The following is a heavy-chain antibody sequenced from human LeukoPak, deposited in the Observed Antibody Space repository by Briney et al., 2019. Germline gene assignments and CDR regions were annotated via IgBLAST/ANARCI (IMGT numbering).Heavy chain of an antibody. D-gene: IGHD2-2*01. CDR1: GFIFRTYA. CDR3: TRDPGRCTSTSCYPDY. J-gene: IGHJ4*02. Sequence: GGSLRLSCAASGFIFRTYAMSWVRQAPGKGLEWVSSISSSSSYIYYADSVKGRFTISRDNAKNSMYLQMNSLRAGDTAVYYCTRDPGRCTSTSCYPDYWGQGTLVTVSS. CDR2: ISSSSSYI. V-gene: IGHV3-21*01.